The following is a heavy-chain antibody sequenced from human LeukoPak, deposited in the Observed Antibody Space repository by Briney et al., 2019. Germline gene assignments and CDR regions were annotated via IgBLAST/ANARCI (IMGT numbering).Heavy chain of an antibody. J-gene: IGHJ4*02. D-gene: IGHD1-1*01. CDR3: VRGRTQLLG. CDR1: LFTLTRYL. V-gene: IGHV3-7*01. CDR2: INLDGGVK. Sequence: GGALRLSCAASLFTLTRYLTTSVREAPRKGREWVAHINLDGGVKYSLDSLKGRFTISRDSAKSSLYLQMSGLRTEDTAVYYCVRGRTQLLGWGQGGLVTVSS.